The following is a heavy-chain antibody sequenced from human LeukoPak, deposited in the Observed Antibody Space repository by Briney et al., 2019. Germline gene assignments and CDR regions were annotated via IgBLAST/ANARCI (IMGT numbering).Heavy chain of an antibody. CDR2: TKNKANSYTT. CDR1: GFTLSDHY. V-gene: IGHV3-72*01. CDR3: AKPGLSGSFSQLHY. D-gene: IGHD1-26*01. J-gene: IGHJ4*02. Sequence: PGGSLRLSCAASGFTLSDHYMDWVRQAPGKGLEWVGRTKNKANSYTTEYAASVKGRFTISRDDSKNSLYLQMNSLKTEGTAVYYCAKPGLSGSFSQLHYWGQGTLVTVSS.